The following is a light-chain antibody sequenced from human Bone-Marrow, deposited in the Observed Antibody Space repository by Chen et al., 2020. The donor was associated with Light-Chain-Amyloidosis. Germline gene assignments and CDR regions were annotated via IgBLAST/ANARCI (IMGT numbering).Light chain of an antibody. CDR1: QTISSNY. J-gene: IGKJ4*01. CDR2: GSS. V-gene: IGKV3-20*01. CDR3: QQYCTSPLT. Sequence: EIVLTQSPGTLSLSPGEGAHLSCSASQTISSNYLTWYQQKFGQAPRLLICGSSSRSTSIPDRFTGNGSGTDFTLTINRLEPEEFAMYYCQQYCTSPLTFGRWTKVEIK.